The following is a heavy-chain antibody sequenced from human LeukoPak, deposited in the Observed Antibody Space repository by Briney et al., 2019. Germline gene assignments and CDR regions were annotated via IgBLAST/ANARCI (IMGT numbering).Heavy chain of an antibody. V-gene: IGHV3-30*18. CDR1: GFTFSSYG. CDR2: ISYDGSNK. CDR3: AKDGATQGAFDI. J-gene: IGHJ3*02. Sequence: GGSLRLSCAASGFTFSSYGMHWVRQAPGKGLEWVAVISYDGSNKYYADSVKGRFTISRDNSKNTLYLQMNSLRAEDMAVYYCAKDGATQGAFDIWGQGTMVTVSS. D-gene: IGHD3-16*01.